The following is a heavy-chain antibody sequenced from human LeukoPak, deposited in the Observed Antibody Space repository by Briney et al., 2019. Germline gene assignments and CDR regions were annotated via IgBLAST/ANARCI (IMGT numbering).Heavy chain of an antibody. V-gene: IGHV4-31*02. CDR2: IYYSGDT. CDR3: ARAPRDTNSWYYFDY. CDR1: GGSISSGDYY. Sequence: SQTLSLTCTVSGGSISSGDYYWSWIRQHPGKGLEWIGYIYYSGDTYYNPSLKSRVTISVDTSKNQFSLKLSSVIAADTAVYYCARAPRDTNSWYYFDYWGQGTLVSVSS. J-gene: IGHJ4*02. D-gene: IGHD5-18*01.